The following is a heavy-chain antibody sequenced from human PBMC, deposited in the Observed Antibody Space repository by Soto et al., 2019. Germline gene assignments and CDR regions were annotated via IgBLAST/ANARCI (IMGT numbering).Heavy chain of an antibody. CDR2: IWYDEINK. J-gene: IGHJ4*02. CDR3: ARDLSGPLDY. Sequence: LRLSCEASGFTFSNYAMHWVRQAPGKGLEWVALIWYDEINKYYADSVKGRFTISRDNSQNTLFLQMNSLRPEDTAVYYCARDLSGPLDYWGQGTPVTVSS. V-gene: IGHV3-33*01. CDR1: GFTFSNYA.